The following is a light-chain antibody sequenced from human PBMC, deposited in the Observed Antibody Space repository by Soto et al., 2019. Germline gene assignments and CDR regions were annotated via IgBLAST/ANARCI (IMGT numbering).Light chain of an antibody. J-gene: IGLJ2*01. CDR3: QTWGTGSVV. V-gene: IGLV4-69*01. CDR2: LNSDGSH. Sequence: QPVLTQSPSASASLGASVKLTCTLSSGHSSYAIAWHQQQPEKGPRYLMKLNSDGSHSKGDGIPDRFSGSSSGAERYLTISSLQSEDKADYYCQTWGTGSVVFGGGTKLTVL. CDR1: SGHSSYA.